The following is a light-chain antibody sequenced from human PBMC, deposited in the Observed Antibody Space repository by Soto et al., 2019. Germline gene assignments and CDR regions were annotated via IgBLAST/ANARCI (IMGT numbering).Light chain of an antibody. Sequence: QSVLTQPASVSGSPGQSITISCTGTSSDVGGYNYVSWYQQYPGKVPKLMIYDVSYRPSGVSNRFSVSKSGNTASLTISGLQAEDEADYYCSSYTSSSTYVFGTGTKVTVL. CDR3: SSYTSSSTYV. J-gene: IGLJ1*01. CDR1: SSDVGGYNY. CDR2: DVS. V-gene: IGLV2-14*01.